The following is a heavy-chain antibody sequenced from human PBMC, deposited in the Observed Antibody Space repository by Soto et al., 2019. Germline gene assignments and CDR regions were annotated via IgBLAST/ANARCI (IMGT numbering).Heavy chain of an antibody. CDR1: GFTFSSYA. D-gene: IGHD6-13*01. J-gene: IGHJ4*02. Sequence: GGSLRLSCAASGFTFSSYAMHWVRQAPGKGLEWVAVISYDGSNKYYADSVKGRFTISRDNSKNTLYLQMNSLRAEDTAVYYCARPYSSIYTESYYFDYWGQGTLVTVSS. V-gene: IGHV3-30-3*01. CDR2: ISYDGSNK. CDR3: ARPYSSIYTESYYFDY.